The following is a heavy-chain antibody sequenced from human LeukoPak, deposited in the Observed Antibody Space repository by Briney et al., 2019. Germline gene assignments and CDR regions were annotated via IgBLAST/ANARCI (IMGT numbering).Heavy chain of an antibody. CDR1: GFTFSSYW. D-gene: IGHD1-26*01. V-gene: IGHV3-7*01. CDR2: IKQDGSEK. Sequence: GSLRLSCAASGFTFSSYWMSWVRQAPGKGLEWVANIKQDGSEKYYVDSVKGRFTISRENAKNSLYLQMNSLRAGDTAVYYCARGKVGATYFDYWGQGTLVTVSS. CDR3: ARGKVGATYFDY. J-gene: IGHJ4*02.